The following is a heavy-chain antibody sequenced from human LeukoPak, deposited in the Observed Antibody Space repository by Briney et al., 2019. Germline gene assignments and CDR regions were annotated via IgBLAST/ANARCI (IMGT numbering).Heavy chain of an antibody. CDR3: ARRGYYGSGSYYSGGMDV. CDR2: IYYSGST. Sequence: SETLSLTRTVSGGSISSSSYYWGWIRQPPGKGLEWIGSIYYSGSTYYNPSLKSRVTISVDTSKNQFSLKLSSVTAADTAVYYCARRGYYGSGSYYSGGMDVWGQGTTVTVSS. J-gene: IGHJ6*02. V-gene: IGHV4-39*01. D-gene: IGHD3-10*01. CDR1: GGSISSSSYY.